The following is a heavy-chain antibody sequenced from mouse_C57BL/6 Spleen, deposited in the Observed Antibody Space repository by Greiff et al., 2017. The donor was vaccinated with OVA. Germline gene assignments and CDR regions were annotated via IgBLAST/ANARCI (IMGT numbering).Heavy chain of an antibody. D-gene: IGHD2-5*01. V-gene: IGHV1-52*01. Sequence: QVQLQQPGAELVRPGSSVKLSCKASGYTFTSYWMHWVKQRPIQGLEWIGNIDPSDSETHYNQKFKDKATLTVDKSSSTAYMQLSILTSEDSAVYYCARGGPYYSNYTFAYWGQGTLVTVSA. J-gene: IGHJ3*01. CDR3: ARGGPYYSNYTFAY. CDR1: GYTFTSYW. CDR2: IDPSDSET.